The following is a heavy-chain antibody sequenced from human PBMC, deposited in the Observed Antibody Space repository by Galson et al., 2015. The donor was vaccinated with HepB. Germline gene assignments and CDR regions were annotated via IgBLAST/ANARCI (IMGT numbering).Heavy chain of an antibody. D-gene: IGHD3-10*01. CDR2: ISSSSSTI. CDR3: ARGVTWGSYYYYGMDV. Sequence: SLRLSCAASGFTFSDYSMNWVRQAPGKGLEWVSYISSSSSTIYYADSVKGRFTISRDNAKNSLYLQMNSLRDEDRAVYYCARGVTWGSYYYYGMDVWGQGTTVTVSS. V-gene: IGHV3-48*02. J-gene: IGHJ6*02. CDR1: GFTFSDYS.